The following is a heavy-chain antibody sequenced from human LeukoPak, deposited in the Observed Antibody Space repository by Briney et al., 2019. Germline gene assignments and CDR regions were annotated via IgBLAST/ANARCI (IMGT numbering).Heavy chain of an antibody. D-gene: IGHD6-13*01. J-gene: IGHJ4*02. Sequence: GGSLRLSCAASGFTFSSYAMSWVRQAPGKGLEWVSAISGSGGSTYYADSVKGRFTISRDNSKNTLYLQTNSLRAEDTAVYYCAECRSWYLVDYWGQGTLVTVSS. CDR2: ISGSGGST. CDR1: GFTFSSYA. CDR3: AECRSWYLVDY. V-gene: IGHV3-23*01.